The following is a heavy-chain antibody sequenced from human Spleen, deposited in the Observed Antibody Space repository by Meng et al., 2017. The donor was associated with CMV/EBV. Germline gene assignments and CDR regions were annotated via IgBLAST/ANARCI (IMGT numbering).Heavy chain of an antibody. CDR3: ARDPGYCSSTSCHTWFDP. D-gene: IGHD2-2*02. Sequence: GGSLRLSCAASGFHFSTYWMSWVRQAPGKALEWVANINQDGSQRNYVDSVKGRFTISRDNAKNSLYLQMNSLRAEDTAVYYCARDPGYCSSTSCHTWFDPWGQGTLVTVSS. CDR1: GFHFSTYW. V-gene: IGHV3-7*01. J-gene: IGHJ5*02. CDR2: INQDGSQR.